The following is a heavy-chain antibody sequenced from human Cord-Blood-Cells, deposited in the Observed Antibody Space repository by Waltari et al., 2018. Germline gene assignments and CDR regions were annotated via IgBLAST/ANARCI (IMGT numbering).Heavy chain of an antibody. CDR3: ARKGELGNWFDP. V-gene: IGHV1-2*06. J-gene: IGHJ5*02. CDR2: INPKSGGT. Sequence: QVQLVQSGAEVKKPGASVKVSCKASGYTFTGYYMHWVRQAPGQGLEWMGRINPKSGGTNYAQKFQGRVTMTRDTSISTAYMELSRLRSDDTAVYYCARKGELGNWFDPWGQGTLVTVSS. CDR1: GYTFTGYY. D-gene: IGHD7-27*01.